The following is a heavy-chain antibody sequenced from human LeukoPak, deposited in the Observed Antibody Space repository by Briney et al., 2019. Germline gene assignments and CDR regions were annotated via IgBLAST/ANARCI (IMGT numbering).Heavy chain of an antibody. Sequence: GGSLRLSCAASGFTVSSDYVSWVRQAPGKGLEWVSLIYSGSTYYADSVKGRFTISRDNSKNTLYLQMNSLRAEDTAVYYCAKDKWKMGATQYWGQGTLVTVSS. V-gene: IGHV3-53*01. CDR3: AKDKWKMGATQY. D-gene: IGHD1-26*01. CDR2: IYSGST. J-gene: IGHJ4*02. CDR1: GFTVSSDY.